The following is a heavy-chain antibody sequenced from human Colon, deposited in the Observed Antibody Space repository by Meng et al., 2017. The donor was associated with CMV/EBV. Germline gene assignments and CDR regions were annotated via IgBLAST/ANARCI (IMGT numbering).Heavy chain of an antibody. D-gene: IGHD2-21*01. Sequence: QVQLVESGGGVVQPGESLRLVCAASGIPFSSSGMHWVRQAPGKGLEWVALIRHDGSTEYYAESVRGRFTISRDNSKNTVYLQMNSPRSEDTAVYYCARDKGVRTFDTWGQGILVTVSS. CDR2: IRHDGSTE. V-gene: IGHV3-30*02. J-gene: IGHJ4*02. CDR1: GIPFSSSG. CDR3: ARDKGVRTFDT.